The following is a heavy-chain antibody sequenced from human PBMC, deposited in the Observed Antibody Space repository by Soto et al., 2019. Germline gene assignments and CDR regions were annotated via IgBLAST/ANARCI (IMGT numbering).Heavy chain of an antibody. V-gene: IGHV4-34*01. J-gene: IGHJ4*02. CDR1: GGSFSGYY. Sequence: SETLSLTCAVYGGSFSGYYWSWIRQPPGKGLEWIGEINHSGSTNYNPSLKSRVTISVDTSKNQFSLKLSSVTAADTAVYYCARGQVRDRTFDYWGQGTLVTVSS. CDR3: ARGQVRDRTFDY. CDR2: INHSGST. D-gene: IGHD3-22*01.